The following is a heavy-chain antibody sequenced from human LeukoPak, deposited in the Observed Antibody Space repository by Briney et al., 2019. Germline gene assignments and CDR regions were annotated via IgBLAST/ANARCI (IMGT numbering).Heavy chain of an antibody. Sequence: ASVKVSCKASGYTFTGYYMHWVRQAPGQGLEWMGWINPNSGGTNYAQKFQGRVTMTRDTSISTAYMELSRLRSDDTAVYYCARDREPYYYDSSGPPLYWGQGTLVTVSS. CDR2: INPNSGGT. CDR3: ARDREPYYYDSSGPPLY. V-gene: IGHV1-2*02. J-gene: IGHJ4*02. CDR1: GYTFTGYY. D-gene: IGHD3-22*01.